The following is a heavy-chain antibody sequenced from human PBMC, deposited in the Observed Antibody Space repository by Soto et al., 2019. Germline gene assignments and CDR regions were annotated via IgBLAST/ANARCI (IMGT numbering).Heavy chain of an antibody. CDR2: IYCSGST. D-gene: IGHD4-17*01. CDR1: GGSISSYY. CDR3: ARQTVDYGDFDY. Sequence: SETLSLTCTVSGGSISSYYWSWIRQPPGKGLEWIGYIYCSGSTNYNPSLKSRVTISVDTSKNQFSLKLSSVTAADTAVYYCARQTVDYGDFDYWGQGTLVTVSS. V-gene: IGHV4-59*08. J-gene: IGHJ4*02.